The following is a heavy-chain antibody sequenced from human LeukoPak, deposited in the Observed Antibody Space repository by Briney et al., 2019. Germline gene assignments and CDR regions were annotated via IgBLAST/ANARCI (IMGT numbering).Heavy chain of an antibody. V-gene: IGHV3-66*02. CDR3: ARDMSRFPRAP. J-gene: IGHJ5*02. D-gene: IGHD3-3*01. CDR1: GFTVSSNY. CDR2: IYSGGGT. Sequence: GGSLRLSCAASGFTVSSNYMSWVRQAPGKGLEWVSVIYSGGGTYYADFVKGRFTISRDNSKNTLYLQMNSPRAEDTAVYYCARDMSRFPRAPWGQGTLVTVSS.